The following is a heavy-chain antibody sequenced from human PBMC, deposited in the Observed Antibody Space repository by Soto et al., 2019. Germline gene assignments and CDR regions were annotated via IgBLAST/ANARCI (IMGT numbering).Heavy chain of an antibody. CDR2: IYANGNS. CDR1: RGSISSGGFY. CDR3: ARDAEAFDY. V-gene: IGHV4-31*02. J-gene: IGHJ4*02. Sequence: SETLSLTCTVSRGSISSGGFYWSWIRQSPGKGLEWIGFIYANGNSYYNPSLKSRANISLDTSKNKFSLKISSVTVADTAVYYCARDAEAFDYWGQGTLVTVSS.